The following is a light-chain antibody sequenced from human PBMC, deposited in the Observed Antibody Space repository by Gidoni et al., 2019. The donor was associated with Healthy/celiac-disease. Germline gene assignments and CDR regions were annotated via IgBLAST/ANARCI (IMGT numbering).Light chain of an antibody. CDR2: KAY. J-gene: IGKJ2*03. CDR1: QSISSW. CDR3: QQYNSWYS. V-gene: IGKV1-5*03. Sequence: DIQMSQSPSTLSASVGDRVTITCRASQSISSWLAWYQQKPGKAPKLLIYKAYSLESGVPSRFSGSGSGTEFTLTISRLQHDDFATYYCQQYNSWYSFGQGTKLEIK.